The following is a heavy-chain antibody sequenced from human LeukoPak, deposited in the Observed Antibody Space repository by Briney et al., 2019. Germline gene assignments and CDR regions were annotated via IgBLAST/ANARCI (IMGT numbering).Heavy chain of an antibody. D-gene: IGHD6-13*01. CDR2: IYYSGST. J-gene: IGHJ4*02. Sequence: SETLSLTCTVSGGSISSYYWNWIRQSPGKGLEWIGYIYYSGSTNCNPSLESRVTISVDTSKNQFSLRLTSVTAADTAVYYCARRARTAAAVAFDFWGQGTLVTVSS. CDR3: ARRARTAAAVAFDF. CDR1: GGSISSYY. V-gene: IGHV4-59*08.